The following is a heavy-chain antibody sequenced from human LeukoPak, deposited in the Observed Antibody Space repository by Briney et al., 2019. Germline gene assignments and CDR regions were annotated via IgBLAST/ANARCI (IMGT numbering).Heavy chain of an antibody. Sequence: GGSLRLSCAASGFPFSNYAMHWVRQAPGKRREWVAVIYYGGSITFYADSVKGRFTISRDNSRSTLYLQMNSLRPEDTAVYYCAKDGITTRPGGYYFDDWGQGTLVTVSS. CDR1: GFPFSNYA. D-gene: IGHD6-6*01. J-gene: IGHJ4*02. V-gene: IGHV3-30*18. CDR3: AKDGITTRPGGYYFDD. CDR2: IYYGGSIT.